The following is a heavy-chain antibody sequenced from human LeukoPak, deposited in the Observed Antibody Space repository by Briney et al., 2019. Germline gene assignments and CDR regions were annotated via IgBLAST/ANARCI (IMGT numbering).Heavy chain of an antibody. V-gene: IGHV3-7*01. CDR2: IKQDGSEK. CDR1: GFTFSSYW. J-gene: IGHJ4*02. D-gene: IGHD3-10*01. Sequence: GGSLRLSCAASGFTFSSYWMSWVRQAPGKGLEWVANIKQDGSEKYYVDSVKGRFTISRDNAKNSLYLQMNSLRAEDTAVYYCARDLTKAYGSGSYYNVAANAADYWGQGTLVTVSS. CDR3: ARDLTKAYGSGSYYNVAANAADY.